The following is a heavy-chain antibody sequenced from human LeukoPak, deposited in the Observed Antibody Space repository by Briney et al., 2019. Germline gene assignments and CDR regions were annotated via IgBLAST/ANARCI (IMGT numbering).Heavy chain of an antibody. CDR2: IIPILGIA. Sequence: ASVKVSCKASGGTFSSYAISWVRQAPGQGLEWMGRIIPILGIANYAQKFQGRVTITADKSTSTAYIELSSLRSEDTAVYYCASPGRSEYYFDYWGQGTLVTVSS. CDR3: ASPGRSEYYFDY. CDR1: GGTFSSYA. J-gene: IGHJ4*02. D-gene: IGHD3-10*01. V-gene: IGHV1-69*04.